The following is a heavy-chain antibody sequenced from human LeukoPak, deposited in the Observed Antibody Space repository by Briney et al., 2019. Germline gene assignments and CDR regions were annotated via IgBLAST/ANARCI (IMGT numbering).Heavy chain of an antibody. CDR2: ISYDGSNK. CDR1: GFTFSSYA. CDR3: ARVARQWLSDLQYFDY. J-gene: IGHJ4*02. V-gene: IGHV3-30-3*01. D-gene: IGHD6-19*01. Sequence: GGSLRLSCAASGFTFSSYAMHWVRQAPGKGLEWVAVISYDGSNKYYAASVKGRFTISRDNSKNTLYLQMNSLRAEDTAVYYCARVARQWLSDLQYFDYWGQGTLVTVSS.